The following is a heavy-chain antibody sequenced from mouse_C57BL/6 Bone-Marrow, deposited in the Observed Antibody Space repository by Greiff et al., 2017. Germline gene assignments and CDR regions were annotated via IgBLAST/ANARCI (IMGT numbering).Heavy chain of an antibody. D-gene: IGHD2-14*01. Sequence: EVQLVESGGDLVKPGGSLKLSCAASGFTFSSYGMSWVRQTPDKRLEWVATISSGGSYTYYPDGVKGRFTISRDNAKNTLYLQMSSLKSEDTAMYYCASHYRDYWGQGTNLTVSS. J-gene: IGHJ2*01. V-gene: IGHV5-6*01. CDR1: GFTFSSYG. CDR3: ASHYRDY. CDR2: ISSGGSYT.